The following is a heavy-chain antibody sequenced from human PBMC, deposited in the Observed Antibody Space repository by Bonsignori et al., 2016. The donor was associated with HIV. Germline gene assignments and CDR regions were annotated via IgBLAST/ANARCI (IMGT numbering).Heavy chain of an antibody. V-gene: IGHV1-8*01. CDR1: GYTFTSYH. CDR2: MNTNNGNT. D-gene: IGHD3-22*01. CDR3: TRGPRYHDSYGYQSPPDDY. J-gene: IGHJ4*02. Sequence: ASVKVSCKASGYTFTSYHMHWVRQATGQGLEWMGWMNTNNGNTAYAQKFQGRITMTRDTSMSTAFMELSSLRSDDTAVYFCTRGPRYHDSYGYQSPPDDYWGQGTLVTVSS.